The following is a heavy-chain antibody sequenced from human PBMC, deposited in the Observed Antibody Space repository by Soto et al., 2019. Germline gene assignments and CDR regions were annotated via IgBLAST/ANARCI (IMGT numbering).Heavy chain of an antibody. D-gene: IGHD6-19*01. Sequence: ASVKVSCKASGYTFTSYYMHWVRQAPGQGLEWMGIINPSGGSTSYAQKFQGRVTMTRDTSTSTVYMELSSLRSEDTAVYYCARVGPVGIAVAVRWFDPWGQGTLVTVSS. CDR3: ARVGPVGIAVAVRWFDP. J-gene: IGHJ5*02. CDR1: GYTFTSYY. V-gene: IGHV1-46*03. CDR2: INPSGGST.